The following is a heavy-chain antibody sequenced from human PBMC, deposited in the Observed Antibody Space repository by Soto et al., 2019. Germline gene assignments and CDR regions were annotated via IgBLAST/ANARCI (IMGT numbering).Heavy chain of an antibody. D-gene: IGHD2-8*01. Sequence: GESLKISCKVSGYTLTELSMHWVRQAPGKGLEWMGGFDPEDGETIYAQKFRGRVTMTEDTSTDTAYMELSSLRSEDTAVYYCATDPGYCTNGVCYKTDAFDIWGQGTMVTVSS. J-gene: IGHJ3*02. CDR1: GYTLTELS. CDR2: FDPEDGET. CDR3: ATDPGYCTNGVCYKTDAFDI. V-gene: IGHV1-24*01.